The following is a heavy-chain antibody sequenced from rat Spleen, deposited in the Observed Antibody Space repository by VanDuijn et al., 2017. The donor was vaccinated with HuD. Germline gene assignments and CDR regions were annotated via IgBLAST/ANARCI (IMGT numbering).Heavy chain of an antibody. J-gene: IGHJ2*01. CDR2: ISYEGSST. Sequence: EVQLVESGGGLVLSGRSLKLSCAASGFTFSDYYMTWVRQAPKKGLEWVASISYEGSSTYYRDSVKGRFTISRDNAKSTLYLQMDSLRSEDMATYYCTMGLYWGQGVMVTVSS. V-gene: IGHV5-20*01. CDR1: GFTFSDYY. CDR3: TMGLY. D-gene: IGHD4-6*01.